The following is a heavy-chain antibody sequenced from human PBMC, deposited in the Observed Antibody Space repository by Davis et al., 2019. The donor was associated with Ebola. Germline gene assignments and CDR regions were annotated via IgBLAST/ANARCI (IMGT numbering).Heavy chain of an antibody. CDR1: GFTFTSYA. V-gene: IGHV3-48*04. Sequence: GGSLRLSCAASGFTFTSYAMDWVRQAPGKGLEWVSYISSSGSTIYYADSVKGRFTISRDNAKNSLYLQMNSLRAEDTAVYYCASQQWLVPWWFDPWGQGTLVTVSS. D-gene: IGHD6-19*01. CDR2: ISSSGSTI. J-gene: IGHJ5*02. CDR3: ASQQWLVPWWFDP.